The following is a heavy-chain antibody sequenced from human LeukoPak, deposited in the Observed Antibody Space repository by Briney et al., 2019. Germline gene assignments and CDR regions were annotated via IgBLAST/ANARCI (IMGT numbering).Heavy chain of an antibody. J-gene: IGHJ4*02. CDR3: AHRRVATNPAYFDY. Sequence: SGPTLVNPTQTLTLTCTFSGFSFSTNGMGVGWIRKPPGKALEGLALSYWNDDKSYSPSLKSRLTITRDTSKNQVVLTLTNMDPVDTATYYCAHRRVATNPAYFDYWGQGTLVTVSS. D-gene: IGHD5-24*01. CDR1: GFSFSTNGMG. CDR2: SYWNDDK. V-gene: IGHV2-5*01.